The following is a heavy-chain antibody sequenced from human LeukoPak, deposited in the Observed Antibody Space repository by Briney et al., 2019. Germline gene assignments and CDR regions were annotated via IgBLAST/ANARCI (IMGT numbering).Heavy chain of an antibody. J-gene: IGHJ6*02. CDR1: GFTFSGSA. Sequence: GGSLRLSCAASGFTFSGSAMHWVRQASGRGLEWVGRIRSKANGNATAYAASVKGRFTISRDDRKNTAYLQMNSLKTEDTAVYYCTRHRPSSGGMDVWGQGTTVTVSS. V-gene: IGHV3-73*01. CDR2: IRSKANGNAT. CDR3: TRHRPSSGGMDV.